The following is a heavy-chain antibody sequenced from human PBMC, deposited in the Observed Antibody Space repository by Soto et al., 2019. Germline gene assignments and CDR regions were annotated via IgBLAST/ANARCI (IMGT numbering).Heavy chain of an antibody. Sequence: SETLSLTCTVSGGSIRSGDFYWSWIRQPPGKGLEWIGDIYYSGTTYYNPSLKSRVTISVDTSKNQFSLKLRSVTAADTAVYYCARGPNYYNSARGWFDPWGQGTLVTVSS. D-gene: IGHD3-3*01. V-gene: IGHV4-30-4*01. CDR3: ARGPNYYNSARGWFDP. CDR1: GGSIRSGDFY. CDR2: IYYSGTT. J-gene: IGHJ5*02.